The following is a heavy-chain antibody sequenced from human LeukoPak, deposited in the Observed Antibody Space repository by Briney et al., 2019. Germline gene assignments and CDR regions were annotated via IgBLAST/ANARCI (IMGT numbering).Heavy chain of an antibody. CDR3: ARTADYGDYDDFGYFDY. CDR1: GFTFSTFW. CDR2: INSDGSTT. Sequence: GGSLRLSCAASGFTFSTFWMHWVRHVPGKGLVWVSRINSDGSTTNYADSVKGRFTISRDNAKNTVYLQMNSLRAEDTAVYYCARTADYGDYDDFGYFDYWGQGTLVTVSS. V-gene: IGHV3-74*01. D-gene: IGHD4-17*01. J-gene: IGHJ4*02.